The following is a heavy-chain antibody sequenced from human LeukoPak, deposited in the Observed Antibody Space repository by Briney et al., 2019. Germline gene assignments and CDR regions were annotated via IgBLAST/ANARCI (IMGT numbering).Heavy chain of an antibody. CDR2: IKQDGSEK. CDR1: GFTFSSYW. V-gene: IGHV3-7*01. D-gene: IGHD6-13*01. CDR3: AVSGYSSSWLLYYYYYYMDV. J-gene: IGHJ6*03. Sequence: PGGSLRLSCAASGFTFSSYWMSWVRQAPGKGLEWVANIKQDGSEKYYVDSVKGRFTISRDNAKNSLYLQMNSLRAEDTAVYYCAVSGYSSSWLLYYYYYYMDVWGKGTTVTVPS.